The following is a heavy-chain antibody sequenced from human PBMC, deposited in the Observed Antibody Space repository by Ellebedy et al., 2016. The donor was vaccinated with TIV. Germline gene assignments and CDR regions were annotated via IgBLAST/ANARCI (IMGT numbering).Heavy chain of an antibody. V-gene: IGHV4-39*07. J-gene: IGHJ4*02. Sequence: SETLSLXXSVSGGSISSNTYYWSWIRQPPGKGLEWIGEINHSGSTNYNPSLKSRVTISVDRSKSQFSLRLTSLTAADTAVYYCARDSGSGWYSDYRLEYWGQGTLVTVSS. CDR2: INHSGST. D-gene: IGHD6-19*01. CDR3: ARDSGSGWYSDYRLEY. CDR1: GGSISSNTYY.